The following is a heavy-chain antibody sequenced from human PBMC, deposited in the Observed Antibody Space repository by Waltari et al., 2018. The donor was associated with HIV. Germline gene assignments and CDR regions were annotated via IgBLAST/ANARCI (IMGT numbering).Heavy chain of an antibody. V-gene: IGHV3-9*01. CDR1: GFTFDDYA. D-gene: IGHD6-13*01. CDR3: AKAPGQLAYFDY. J-gene: IGHJ4*02. Sequence: EVQLVESGGGLVQPGRSLRLSCAASGFTFDDYAMHWVRQAPGKGLEWVSGISWNSGSIGYADSVKGRFTISRDNAKNSLYLQMNSLRAEDTALYYCAKAPGQLAYFDYWGQGTLVTVSS. CDR2: ISWNSGSI.